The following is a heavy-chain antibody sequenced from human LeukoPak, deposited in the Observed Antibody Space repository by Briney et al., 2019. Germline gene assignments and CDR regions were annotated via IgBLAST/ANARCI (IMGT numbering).Heavy chain of an antibody. V-gene: IGHV4-61*02. D-gene: IGHD3/OR15-3a*01. CDR1: GGSISSGSYY. CDR3: ARGTGRRGAFDI. CDR2: IYTSGST. Sequence: PSETLSLTCTVSGGSISSGSYYWSWIRQPAGKGLEWIGRIYTSGSTNYNPSLKSRVTISVDTSKNQFSLKLSSVTAADTAVYYCARGTGRRGAFDIWGQGTMVTVSS. J-gene: IGHJ3*02.